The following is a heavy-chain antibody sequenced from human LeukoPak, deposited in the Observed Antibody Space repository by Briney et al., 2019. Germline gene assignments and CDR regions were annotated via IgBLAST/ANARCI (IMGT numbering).Heavy chain of an antibody. D-gene: IGHD2-2*01. CDR2: ISGSGGST. V-gene: IGHV3-23*01. CDR1: GFTLSRYW. CDR3: AYWVAVPAATPQDY. J-gene: IGHJ4*02. Sequence: GGSLRLSCAASGFTLSRYWMGWVRQAPGKGLEWVSAISGSGGSTYYADSVKGRFTISRDNSKNTLYLQMNSLRAEDTAVYYCAYWVAVPAATPQDYWGQGTLVTVSS.